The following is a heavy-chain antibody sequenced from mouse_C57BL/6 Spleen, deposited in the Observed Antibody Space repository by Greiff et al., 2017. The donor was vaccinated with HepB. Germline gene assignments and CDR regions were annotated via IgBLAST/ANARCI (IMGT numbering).Heavy chain of an antibody. Sequence: QVQLQQPGAELVKPGASVKLSCKASGYTFTSYWMQWVKQRPGQGLEWIGEIDPSDSYTNYNQKFKGKATLTVDTSSSTAYRQLSSLTSEDSAVYYCARCYYYGSSHWYFDVWGTGTTVTVSS. J-gene: IGHJ1*03. V-gene: IGHV1-50*01. CDR2: IDPSDSYT. CDR1: GYTFTSYW. CDR3: ARCYYYGSSHWYFDV. D-gene: IGHD1-1*01.